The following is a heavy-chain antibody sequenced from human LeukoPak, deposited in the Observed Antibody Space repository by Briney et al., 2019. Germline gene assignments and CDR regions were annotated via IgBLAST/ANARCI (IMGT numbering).Heavy chain of an antibody. D-gene: IGHD3-9*01. V-gene: IGHV3-7*03. J-gene: IGHJ1*01. CDR1: GVTFSSYW. CDR3: ARPRIHLRYFDL. Sequence: GGSLRLSCAVSGVTFSSYWMSWVRQAPGRGLEWVANIKKDGSETYYEDSVKGRFVVSRDNVKNSVYLQMNNLRTEDTAVYYCARPRIHLRYFDLWGQGTLVTVSS. CDR2: IKKDGSET.